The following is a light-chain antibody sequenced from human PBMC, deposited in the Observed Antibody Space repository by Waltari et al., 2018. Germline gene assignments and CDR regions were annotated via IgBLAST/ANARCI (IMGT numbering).Light chain of an antibody. CDR3: QTGGHGTWV. CDR2: VKSDGSH. J-gene: IGLJ3*02. CDR1: SGHSSNV. V-gene: IGLV4-69*01. Sequence: QLVLTQSPSASASLGASVKLTCTLSSGHSSNVIAWHQQQPEKGPRYLMKVKSDGSHIQGDNIPDRFSGSSSGAEHYLTISSLQSEDDADYYWQTGGHGTWVFGGGTKLTVL.